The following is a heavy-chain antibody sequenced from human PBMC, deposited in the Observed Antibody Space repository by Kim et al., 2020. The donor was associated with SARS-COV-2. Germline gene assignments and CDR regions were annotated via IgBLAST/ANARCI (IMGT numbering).Heavy chain of an antibody. V-gene: IGHV4-4*02. CDR3: AGWYFDH. Sequence: HGWSTNNNPSLKSRVTISVDKAKKQFSLKLSSVTAADTAVYYCAGWYFDHWGRGTLVTVSS. J-gene: IGHJ2*01. CDR2: HGWST.